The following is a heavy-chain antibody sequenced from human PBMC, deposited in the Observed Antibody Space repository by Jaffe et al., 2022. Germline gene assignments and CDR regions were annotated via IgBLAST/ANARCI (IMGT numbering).Heavy chain of an antibody. V-gene: IGHV4-38-2*02. CDR2: IYRGGST. D-gene: IGHD2-8*02. Sequence: QVQLQASGPGLVKPSDTLSLTCIVSGYSISSATYWGWIRQPPGKGLEWIGVIYRGGSTYYNPSLTSRVSMSLDTSKNHFSLELTSVSAADTAVYYCARRLSSGGVHGYFDYWGQGTLVTVSS. J-gene: IGHJ4*02. CDR3: ARRLSSGGVHGYFDY. CDR1: GYSISSATY.